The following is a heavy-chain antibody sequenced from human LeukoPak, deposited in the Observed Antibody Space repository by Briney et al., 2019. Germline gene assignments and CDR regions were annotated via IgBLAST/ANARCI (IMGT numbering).Heavy chain of an antibody. Sequence: SGPTLVKPTQTLTLTCTFSGFSLSTSGVGVGWIRQPPGKALEWLALIYWNDDKRYSPSLKSRLTITKDTSKNQVVLTMTNMDPVDTATYYCAHNNYGDYLDWFDPWGQGTLVTVSS. CDR1: GFSLSTSGVG. D-gene: IGHD4-17*01. J-gene: IGHJ5*02. CDR3: AHNNYGDYLDWFDP. CDR2: IYWNDDK. V-gene: IGHV2-5*01.